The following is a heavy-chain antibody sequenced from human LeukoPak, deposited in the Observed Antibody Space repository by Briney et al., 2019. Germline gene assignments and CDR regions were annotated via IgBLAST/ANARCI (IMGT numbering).Heavy chain of an antibody. CDR2: ISPDSNYK. D-gene: IGHD5-12*01. CDR1: GFTFSTYS. CDR3: VRGGYRGFDYEY. V-gene: IGHV3-21*01. J-gene: IGHJ4*02. Sequence: GESLRLSCAASGFTFSTYSMNWLRLAPGKGVEWVSSISPDSNYKYYVDSVKGRFTISRDNAKSSLYLQMNSLRAEDTAVYYCVRGGYRGFDYEYWGQGTLVTVSS.